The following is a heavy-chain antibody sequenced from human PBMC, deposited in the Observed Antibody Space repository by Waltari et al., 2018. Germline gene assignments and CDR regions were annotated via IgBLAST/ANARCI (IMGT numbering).Heavy chain of an antibody. CDR1: GHSVTNDFY. D-gene: IGHD6-25*01. J-gene: IGHJ4*02. CDR2: IYHTGSS. V-gene: IGHV4-38-2*02. Sequence: QVQLRESGPGLVRSSETLSLTCTVSGHSVTNDFYWALIRQSPGGGLEWIASIYHTGSSHYNSSLKSRVSISTDMSTKQFFLTLTHLTAADTAVYYCAEEGNTTAGLFDSWGQGTLVTVSS. CDR3: AEEGNTTAGLFDS.